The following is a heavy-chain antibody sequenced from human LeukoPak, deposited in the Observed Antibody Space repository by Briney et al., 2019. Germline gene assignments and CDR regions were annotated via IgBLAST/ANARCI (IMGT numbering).Heavy chain of an antibody. CDR1: GFSVSSNY. J-gene: IGHJ3*02. V-gene: IGHV3-66*04. CDR3: ARPSEYSSSSVHAFDI. D-gene: IGHD6-6*01. Sequence: PGGSLRLSCAASGFSVSSNYMSWVRQAPGKGLEWVSVLYSSGYTKYADSVKGRFSISRDNSENTLRLQMNSLRAEDTAVYYCARPSEYSSSSVHAFDIWGQGTMVTVSS. CDR2: LYSSGYT.